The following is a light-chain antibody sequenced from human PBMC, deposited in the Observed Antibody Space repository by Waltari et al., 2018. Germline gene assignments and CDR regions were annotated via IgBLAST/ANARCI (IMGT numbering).Light chain of an antibody. CDR2: GAS. V-gene: IGKV3-20*01. CDR3: QHFDIPPWA. J-gene: IGKJ1*01. CDR1: QSLNNKS. Sequence: DIVLTQSPGTLSLSPGDRATLSCRASQSLNNKSLAWYQHKPGQAPRLLIYGASNRATDIPDRFAGRGSGTDFTLTISSLEPEDCAVYYCQHFDIPPWAFGQGTRVDI.